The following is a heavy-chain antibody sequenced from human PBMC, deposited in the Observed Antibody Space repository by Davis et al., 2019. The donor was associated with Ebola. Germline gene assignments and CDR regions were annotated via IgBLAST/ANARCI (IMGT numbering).Heavy chain of an antibody. Sequence: SVKVSCKASGGTFSSYTISWVRQAPGQGLEWMGRIIPILGIANYAQKFQGRVTITADKSTSTAYMELSSLRSEDTAVYYCARVKYVLHYYYGMDVWGKGTTVTVSS. CDR1: GGTFSSYT. D-gene: IGHD2-8*01. J-gene: IGHJ6*04. CDR3: ARVKYVLHYYYGMDV. CDR2: IIPILGIA. V-gene: IGHV1-69*02.